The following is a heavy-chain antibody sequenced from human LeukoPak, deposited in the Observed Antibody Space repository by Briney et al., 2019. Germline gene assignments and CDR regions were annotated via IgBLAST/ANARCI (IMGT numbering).Heavy chain of an antibody. CDR1: GASINNYY. CDR3: ARGGYYYYYGMDV. J-gene: IGHJ6*02. CDR2: IYYSGST. V-gene: IGHV4-59*06. Sequence: SETLSLTCTVSGASINNYYWSWIRQPPGKGLEWIGHIYYSGSTYYNTSLKSRVSISVDTSKNQFSLKLSSVTAADTAVYYCARGGYYYYYGMDVWGQGTTVTVSS.